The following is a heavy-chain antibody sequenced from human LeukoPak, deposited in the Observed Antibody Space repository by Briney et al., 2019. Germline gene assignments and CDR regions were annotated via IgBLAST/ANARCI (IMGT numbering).Heavy chain of an antibody. D-gene: IGHD3-10*01. CDR1: GGSISSSSYY. J-gene: IGHJ4*02. CDR3: ARYYYGSGTKVDY. Sequence: SETLSPTCTVSGGSISSSSYYWGWIRQPPGKGLEWIGSIYYSGSTYYNPSLKSRVTISVDTSKNQFSLKLSSVTAADTAVHYCARYYYGSGTKVDYWGQGTLVTVSS. V-gene: IGHV4-39*01. CDR2: IYYSGST.